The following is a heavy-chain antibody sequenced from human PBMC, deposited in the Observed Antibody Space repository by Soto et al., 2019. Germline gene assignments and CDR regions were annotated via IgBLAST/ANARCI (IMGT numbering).Heavy chain of an antibody. CDR3: ASSVAKYYYYGMDV. D-gene: IGHD5-12*01. CDR1: GGTFSSYA. Sequence: QVQLVQSGAKVKKPGSSVKVSCKASGGTFSSYAICWVRQAPGQGLEWMGGIIPIVGTANYAQKFQGRVTITADESTSTAYMELSSLRSEDTAVYYCASSVAKYYYYGMDVWGQGTTVTVSS. J-gene: IGHJ6*02. V-gene: IGHV1-69*12. CDR2: IIPIVGTA.